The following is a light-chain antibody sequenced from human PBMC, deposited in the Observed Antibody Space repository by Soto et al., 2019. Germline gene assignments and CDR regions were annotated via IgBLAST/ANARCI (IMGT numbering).Light chain of an antibody. CDR2: AAS. J-gene: IGKJ2*01. CDR3: QQCDSTPYT. Sequence: DIQVTESPSCLSASVGDRVTITCLASQAISNYLDWYPQNPRKAPRILIYAASTLPSGAPSRFSGRGSETDFTLTIASLQPEDFSTYYCQQCDSTPYTFGQGTKVDIK. CDR1: QAISNY. V-gene: IGKV1-39*01.